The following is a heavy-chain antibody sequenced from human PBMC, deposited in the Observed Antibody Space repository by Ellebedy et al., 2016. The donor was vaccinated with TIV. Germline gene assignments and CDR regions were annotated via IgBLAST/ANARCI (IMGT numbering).Heavy chain of an antibody. CDR1: GFTFSSYA. CDR3: AKGRGGGSDSSAPRYYFDY. CDR2: ISNTGSRT. Sequence: GESLKISCAASGFTFSSYAMSWVRQAPGKGLEWVSTISNTGSRTYYADSVEGRFIISRDNSKKTLYLQMNSLIAEDNNGYYCAKGRGGGSDSSAPRYYFDYWGLGTLVTVSS. J-gene: IGHJ4*02. D-gene: IGHD3-22*01. V-gene: IGHV3-23*01.